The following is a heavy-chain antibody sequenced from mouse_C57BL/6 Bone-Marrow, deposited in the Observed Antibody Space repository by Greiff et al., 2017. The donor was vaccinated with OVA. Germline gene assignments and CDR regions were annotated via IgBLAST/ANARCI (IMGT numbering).Heavy chain of an antibody. D-gene: IGHD2-1*01. V-gene: IGHV1-81*01. Sequence: QVQLQQSGAELARPGASVMLSCKASGYTFTSYGISWVKQRTGQGLEWIGEIYPRSGNTYYNEKFKGKATLTADKSSSTAYMELRSLTSEDSAVYFCARCRGNLFAYWGQGTLVTVSA. J-gene: IGHJ3*01. CDR1: GYTFTSYG. CDR2: IYPRSGNT. CDR3: ARCRGNLFAY.